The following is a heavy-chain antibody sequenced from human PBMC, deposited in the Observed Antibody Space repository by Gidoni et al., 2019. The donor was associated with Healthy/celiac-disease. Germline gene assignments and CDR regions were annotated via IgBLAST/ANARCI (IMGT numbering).Heavy chain of an antibody. CDR2: ISYDVSNK. Sequence: QVQLVETGGGVVQPGRSLRISCAASGFTFSSCGLPWVRQAPGKGLEWLAVISYDVSNKYYADSVKVRFTISRDNSKNTLYLQMNSLRAEDTAVYYCAKEPYCSSTSCYGPFDYWGQGTLVTVSS. V-gene: IGHV3-30*18. D-gene: IGHD2-2*01. J-gene: IGHJ4*02. CDR3: AKEPYCSSTSCYGPFDY. CDR1: GFTFSSCG.